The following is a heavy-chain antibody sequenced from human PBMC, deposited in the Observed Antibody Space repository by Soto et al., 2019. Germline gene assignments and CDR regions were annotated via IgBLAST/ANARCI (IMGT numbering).Heavy chain of an antibody. CDR1: GFTFSSYA. J-gene: IGHJ4*02. V-gene: IGHV3-23*01. CDR2: ISGSGGST. D-gene: IGHD6-13*01. Sequence: HPGGSLRLSCAASGFTFSSYAMSWVRQAPGKGLEWVSAISGSGGSTYYADSVKGRFTISRDNSKNTLYLQMNSLRAEDTAVYYCAKVSYSSSWYDPFDYWGQGTLVTVSS. CDR3: AKVSYSSSWYDPFDY.